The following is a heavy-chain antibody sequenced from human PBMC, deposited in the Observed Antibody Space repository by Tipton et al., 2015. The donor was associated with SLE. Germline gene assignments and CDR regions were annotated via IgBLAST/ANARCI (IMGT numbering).Heavy chain of an antibody. D-gene: IGHD2-15*01. V-gene: IGHV4-59*11. CDR2: MFYNRDS. CDR3: ARGSVVADDY. J-gene: IGHJ4*02. CDR1: GASIIDHY. Sequence: TLSLTCTVSGASIIDHYWNWIRQTPGKGLEWIGYMFYNRDSNYNPSPKSRVTLSIDASRNQFSLKLTSVTAADTAVYYCARGSVVADDYWGQGTLVTVSS.